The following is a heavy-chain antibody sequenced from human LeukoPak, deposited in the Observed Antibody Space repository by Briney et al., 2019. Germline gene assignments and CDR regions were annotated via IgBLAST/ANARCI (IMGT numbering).Heavy chain of an antibody. V-gene: IGHV3-30-3*01. CDR1: GFTFSNCA. J-gene: IGHJ4*02. CDR3: ATIGDRRTGELYRIDY. D-gene: IGHD7-27*01. CDR2: VSYDGSNK. Sequence: GGSLRLSCAASGFTFSNCAMHWVRQAPGKGLEWVAVVSYDGSNKYYADSVKGRFTISRDNSKNTPYLQMNSLRAEDAAIYYCATIGDRRTGELYRIDYWGQGTLVTVSS.